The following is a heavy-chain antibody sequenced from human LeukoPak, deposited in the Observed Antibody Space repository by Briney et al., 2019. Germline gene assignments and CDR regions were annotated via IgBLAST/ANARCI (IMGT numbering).Heavy chain of an antibody. CDR2: IYYSGST. Sequence: SETLSLTCTVSGDSVSNGHYYWSWIRQSPGKGLEWIGYIYYSGSTNYNPSLKSRVTISVDTSKNQFSLSLSSVTAADTAVYYCARHGSGSYYDYWGQGTLVTVSS. J-gene: IGHJ4*02. V-gene: IGHV4-61*01. CDR1: GDSVSNGHYY. D-gene: IGHD3-10*01. CDR3: ARHGSGSYYDY.